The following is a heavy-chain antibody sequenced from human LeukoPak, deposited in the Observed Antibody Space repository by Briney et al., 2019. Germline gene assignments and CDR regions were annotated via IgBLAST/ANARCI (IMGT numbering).Heavy chain of an antibody. D-gene: IGHD5-12*01. J-gene: IGHJ3*02. Sequence: ASVKVSCKASGYTLTGYYMHWVRQAPGQGLEWMGWINPNSGGTNYAQKFQGRVTMTRDTSISTAYMELSRLRSDDTAVYYCARDGGYDDAFDIWGQGTMVTVSS. V-gene: IGHV1-2*02. CDR2: INPNSGGT. CDR3: ARDGGYDDAFDI. CDR1: GYTLTGYY.